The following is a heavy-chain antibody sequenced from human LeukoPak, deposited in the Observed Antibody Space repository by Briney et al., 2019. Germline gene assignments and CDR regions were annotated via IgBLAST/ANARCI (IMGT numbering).Heavy chain of an antibody. J-gene: IGHJ6*03. V-gene: IGHV3-30*02. Sequence: GGSLRLSCAASGFTFSSYWMSWVRQAPGKGLEWVAFIRYDGSKKYYADSVKGRFTISRDNSKNTLNLQMNSLRAEDTAVYYYAKGYGWEASYYYYYMDVWGKGTTVTISS. CDR3: AKGYGWEASYYYYYMDV. CDR1: GFTFSSYW. D-gene: IGHD1-26*01. CDR2: IRYDGSKK.